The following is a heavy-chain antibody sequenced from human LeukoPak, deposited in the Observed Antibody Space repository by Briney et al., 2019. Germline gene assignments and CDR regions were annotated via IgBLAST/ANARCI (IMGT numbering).Heavy chain of an antibody. V-gene: IGHV3-9*01. D-gene: IGHD3-16*01. J-gene: IGHJ6*02. CDR2: NSWNSGSI. CDR1: GFTFDYYA. CDR3: AKATVMGEAYYYYYGMDV. Sequence: SLRHSCAASGFTFDYYAMHWVRQAPAKGLEGVSGNSWNSGSIGYADAVKGRFTISSDNAKNSLYLQMNSLRAEDTALYYCAKATVMGEAYYYYYGMDVWGQGTTVTVSS.